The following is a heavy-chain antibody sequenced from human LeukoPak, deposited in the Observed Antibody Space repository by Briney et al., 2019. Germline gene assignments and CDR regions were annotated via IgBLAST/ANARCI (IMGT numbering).Heavy chain of an antibody. Sequence: ASVKVSCKASGYTFTSYDINWVRQATGQGLEWMGWMNPNSGNTGYAQKFQGRVTMTRNTSISTAYMELSSLRSEDTAVYYCARMERYNLDTFDYWGQGTLVTVSS. CDR1: GYTFTSYD. J-gene: IGHJ4*02. CDR2: MNPNSGNT. CDR3: ARMERYNLDTFDY. V-gene: IGHV1-8*01. D-gene: IGHD1-14*01.